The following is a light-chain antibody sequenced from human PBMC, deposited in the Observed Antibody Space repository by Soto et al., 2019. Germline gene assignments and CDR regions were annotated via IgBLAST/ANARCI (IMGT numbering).Light chain of an antibody. V-gene: IGKV4-1*01. CDR3: QQYYTSPPRT. CDR2: WAS. J-gene: IGKJ1*01. CDR1: LSVLHSSNNKNY. Sequence: DIVMTQSPATRAASLGERATINCKSSLSVLHSSNNKNYLAWYQQRPGQPPRLLIYWASTRESGVPDRFSGSGSGTDFSLTINSLQAEDVAVYYCQQYYTSPPRTFGQGTKVEIK.